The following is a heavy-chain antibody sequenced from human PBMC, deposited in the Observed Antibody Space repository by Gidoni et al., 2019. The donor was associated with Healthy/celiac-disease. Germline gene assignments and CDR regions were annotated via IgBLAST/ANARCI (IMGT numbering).Heavy chain of an antibody. Sequence: QVQLVESGGGVVQPGRSLRLSCAASGFTFSSYGMHWVRQAPGKGLEWVAVIWYDGSNKYYADSVKGRFTISRDNSKNTLYLQMNSLRAEDTAVYYCARGGFGELEGSAFDIWGQGTMVTVSS. D-gene: IGHD3-10*01. J-gene: IGHJ3*02. CDR2: IWYDGSNK. CDR1: GFTFSSYG. CDR3: ARGGFGELEGSAFDI. V-gene: IGHV3-33*01.